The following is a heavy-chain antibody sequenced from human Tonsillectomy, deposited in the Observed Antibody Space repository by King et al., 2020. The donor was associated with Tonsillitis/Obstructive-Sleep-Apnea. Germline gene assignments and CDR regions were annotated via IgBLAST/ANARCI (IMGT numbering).Heavy chain of an antibody. Sequence: QLQESGPGLVKPSETLSLTCTVSGGSISSYYWSWIRQPPGKGLEWIGYIYYSGSTNYNPSLMSRVTISVDTSKNQFSLKLSSVTAADTAVYYCARTAAAHYYYYYYMDVWGKGTTVTVSS. CDR3: ARTAAAHYYYYYYMDV. CDR2: IYYSGST. D-gene: IGHD6-13*01. J-gene: IGHJ6*03. V-gene: IGHV4-59*01. CDR1: GGSISSYY.